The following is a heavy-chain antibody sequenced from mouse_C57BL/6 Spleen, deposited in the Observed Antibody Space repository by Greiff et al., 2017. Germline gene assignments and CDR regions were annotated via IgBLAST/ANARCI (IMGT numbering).Heavy chain of an antibody. CDR3: ARSKDGYQYYYAMDY. CDR2: INPNYGTT. Sequence: LVESGPELVKPGASVTISCKASGYSFTDYNMNWVKQSNGKSLEWIGVINPNYGTTSYNQKFKGKATLTVDQSSSTAYMQLNSLTSEDSAVYYCARSKDGYQYYYAMDYWGQGTSVTVSS. CDR1: GYSFTDYN. J-gene: IGHJ4*01. V-gene: IGHV1-39*01. D-gene: IGHD2-3*01.